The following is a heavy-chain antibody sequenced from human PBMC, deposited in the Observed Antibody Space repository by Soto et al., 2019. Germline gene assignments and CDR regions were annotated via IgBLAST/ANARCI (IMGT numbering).Heavy chain of an antibody. V-gene: IGHV4-4*02. CDR3: ARDMKYYYDSSGYPARAFDL. D-gene: IGHD3-22*01. CDR2: IYHSENT. CDR1: GCSISSSNW. J-gene: IGHJ3*01. Sequence: QVQLQESGPGLVKQSGTLSLTCAVSGCSISSSNWWRWVRQPPGKVLEWIGEIYHSENTNYNPSLQRRVTIPVDKSKNQFSLRLSSVTAAHTAVYYCARDMKYYYDSSGYPARAFDLWGQGSMVTVSS.